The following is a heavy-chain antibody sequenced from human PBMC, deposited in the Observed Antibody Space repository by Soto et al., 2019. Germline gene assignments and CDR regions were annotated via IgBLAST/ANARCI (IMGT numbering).Heavy chain of an antibody. D-gene: IGHD3-3*01. CDR2: ISGSGGST. Sequence: PGGSLRLSCAASGFTFSSYAMSWVRQAPGKGLEWVSAISGSGGSTYYADSVKGRFTISRDNSKNTLYLQMNSLRAEDTAVYYCAKDRTIFGVVIPRPYFDYWGQGTLVTVSS. CDR1: GFTFSSYA. CDR3: AKDRTIFGVVIPRPYFDY. V-gene: IGHV3-23*01. J-gene: IGHJ4*02.